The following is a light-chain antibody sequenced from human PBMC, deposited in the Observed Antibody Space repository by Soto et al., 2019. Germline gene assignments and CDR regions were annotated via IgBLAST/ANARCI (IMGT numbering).Light chain of an antibody. Sequence: EIVLTQSPATLALSPGGRATLSCRASQSVSSRLAWYQQQPGQAPRLLISGASSRATGIPARFSGSGSGTDFTPTISRLEPEDFAVFFCQQYGTSEIIFGQGTRLEIK. CDR2: GAS. CDR3: QQYGTSEII. CDR1: QSVSSR. J-gene: IGKJ5*01. V-gene: IGKV3-20*01.